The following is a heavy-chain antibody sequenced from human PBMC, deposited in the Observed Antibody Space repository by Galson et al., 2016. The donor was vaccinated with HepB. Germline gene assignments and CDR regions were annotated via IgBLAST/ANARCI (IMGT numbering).Heavy chain of an antibody. V-gene: IGHV3-23*01. CDR3: GKHGGFDY. CDR1: GFSFSNSG. CDR2: ITRSGDAT. D-gene: IGHD3-16*01. J-gene: IGHJ4*02. Sequence: SLRLSCAASGFSFSNSGMSWVRQAPGRGLEWVSGITRSGDATRYADFVKGRFTISRDNSKNTLYLYMNNLTAGDTAIYYCGKHGGFDYWGREPWSPSPQ.